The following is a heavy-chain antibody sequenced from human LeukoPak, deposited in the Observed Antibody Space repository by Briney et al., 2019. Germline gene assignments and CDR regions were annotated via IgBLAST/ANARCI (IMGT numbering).Heavy chain of an antibody. CDR3: ARDMWQWLASFDY. CDR1: GFTFSSYW. V-gene: IGHV3-7*01. Sequence: PGGSLRLSCAASGFTFSSYWMSWVRRAPGKGLEWVANIKQDGSEKYYVDSVKGRFTISRDNAKNSLYLQMNSLRAEDTAVYYCARDMWQWLASFDYWGQGTLVTVSS. D-gene: IGHD6-19*01. CDR2: IKQDGSEK. J-gene: IGHJ4*02.